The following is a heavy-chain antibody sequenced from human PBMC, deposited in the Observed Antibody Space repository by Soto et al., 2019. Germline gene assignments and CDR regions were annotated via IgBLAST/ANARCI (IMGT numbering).Heavy chain of an antibody. V-gene: IGHV1-18*01. CDR2: ISAYNGNT. Sequence: ASVKVSCKASAYTFTSYGISWVRQAPGQGLEWMGWISAYNGNTNYAQKLQGRVTMTTDTSTSTAYMELRSLRSDDTAVYYCARAPMVRGVYPYYYYYYMDVWGKGTTVTVSS. D-gene: IGHD3-10*01. J-gene: IGHJ6*03. CDR3: ARAPMVRGVYPYYYYYYMDV. CDR1: AYTFTSYG.